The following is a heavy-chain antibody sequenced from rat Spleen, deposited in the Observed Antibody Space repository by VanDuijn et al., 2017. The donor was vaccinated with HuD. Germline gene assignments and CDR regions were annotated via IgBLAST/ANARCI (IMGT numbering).Heavy chain of an antibody. D-gene: IGHD1-11*01. CDR1: GFTFSDYN. V-gene: IGHV5-7*01. Sequence: EVQLVESGGGLVQPGRSLKLSCAASGFTFSDYNMAWVRQAPKKGLEWVATISYDGSRTYYRDSVKGRFTISRDNAKSTLSLQMNSLRSEDTATYYCARRDGGYSDYWGQGVMVTVSS. CDR3: ARRDGGYSDY. CDR2: ISYDGSRT. J-gene: IGHJ2*01.